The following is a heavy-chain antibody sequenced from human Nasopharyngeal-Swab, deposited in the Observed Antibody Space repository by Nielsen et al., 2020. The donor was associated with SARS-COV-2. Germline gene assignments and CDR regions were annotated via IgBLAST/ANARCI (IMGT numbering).Heavy chain of an antibody. V-gene: IGHV4-39*07. J-gene: IGHJ6*03. CDR3: ARERGRGGIWNYYYYYMDV. CDR2: IYYSGST. D-gene: IGHD3-10*01. Sequence: WICQPPGKGLEWIGSIYYSGSTYYNPSLKSRVTISVDTSKNQFSLKLSSVTAAYTAVYYCARERGRGGIWNYYYYYMDVWGKGTTVTVSS.